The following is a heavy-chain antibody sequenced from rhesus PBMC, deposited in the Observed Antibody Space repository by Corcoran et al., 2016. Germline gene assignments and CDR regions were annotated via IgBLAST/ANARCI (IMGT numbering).Heavy chain of an antibody. J-gene: IGHJ4*01. Sequence: QVQLQESGPGLVKPSQTLSLTCAISGDSVSRHSATWTWIRQSPSRGLEWRGRSYYRSKWYTYCAQSVQKRISINPDPSKNQFSLQLNAVTPEDMAVYYCAGKPSGYNPFDYWGRGVLVTVSS. CDR1: GDSVSRHSAT. CDR2: SYYRSKWYT. CDR3: AGKPSGYNPFDY. D-gene: IGHD5-24*01. V-gene: IGHV6-1*01.